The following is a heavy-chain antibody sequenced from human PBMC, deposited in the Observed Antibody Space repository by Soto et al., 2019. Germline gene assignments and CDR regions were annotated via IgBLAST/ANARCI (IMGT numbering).Heavy chain of an antibody. CDR3: ARRSHTRCFDY. CDR1: GGSISSYY. Sequence: QVQLQESGPGLVKPSETLSLTCTVPGGSISSYYWSWLRQPPGKGLEWIGYIYYSGSTNYNPSLKSRVSISVDTSKNQFSLTLSSVTAADTAVYYCARRSHTRCFDYWGQGTLVTVSS. J-gene: IGHJ4*02. D-gene: IGHD2-2*02. CDR2: IYYSGST. V-gene: IGHV4-59*08.